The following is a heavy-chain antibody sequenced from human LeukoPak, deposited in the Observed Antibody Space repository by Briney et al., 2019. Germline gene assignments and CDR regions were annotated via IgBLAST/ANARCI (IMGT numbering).Heavy chain of an antibody. Sequence: GGSLRLSCAASGFTFSSYAMHWVRQAPGKGLEWVGQTRNKANNYATQYAASVKGRFTISRDDSRNSVYLQMNSLKTEDTAVYYCARWRSGSCSGWGQGTLVTVSS. J-gene: IGHJ4*02. CDR3: ARWRSGSCSG. D-gene: IGHD2-15*01. CDR1: GFTFSSYA. CDR2: TRNKANNYAT. V-gene: IGHV3-72*01.